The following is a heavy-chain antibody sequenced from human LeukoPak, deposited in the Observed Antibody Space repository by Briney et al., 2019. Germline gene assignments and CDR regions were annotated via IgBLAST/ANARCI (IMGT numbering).Heavy chain of an antibody. CDR2: ISSSGSTI. CDR3: ARDPKGYGSSGGWFDP. CDR1: GFTFSSYE. V-gene: IGHV3-48*03. Sequence: GGSLRLSCAASGFTFSSYEMNWVRQAPGKGLEWVSYISSSGSTIYYADSVKGRFTISRDNAKNSLYLQMNSLRAEDTAVYDCARDPKGYGSSGGWFDPWGQGTLVTVSS. J-gene: IGHJ5*02. D-gene: IGHD6-13*01.